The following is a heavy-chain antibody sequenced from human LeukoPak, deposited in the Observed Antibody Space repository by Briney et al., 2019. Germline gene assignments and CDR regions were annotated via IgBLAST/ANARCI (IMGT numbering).Heavy chain of an antibody. CDR2: IKSVGRNT. J-gene: IGHJ3*02. V-gene: IGHV3-74*01. CDR1: GFTFSSSS. CDR3: TRGSDGGFDI. Sequence: PGGSLRLSCAASGFTFSSSSMDWVRQAPGEGLVWVSRIKSVGRNTFYAHSVKGRFTISRDNAKNTLYLQMSSLRAEDTAVYYCTRGSDGGFDIWGQGTMVTVSS. D-gene: IGHD4-23*01.